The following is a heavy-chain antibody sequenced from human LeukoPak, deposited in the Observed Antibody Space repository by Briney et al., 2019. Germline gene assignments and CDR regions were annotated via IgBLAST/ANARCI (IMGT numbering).Heavy chain of an antibody. V-gene: IGHV3-30*02. D-gene: IGHD2-2*02. CDR3: AKRAGVVPAAISPHDY. Sequence: GGSLRLSCAASGFTFSSYGMHWVRQAPGKGLEWVAFIRYDGSNKYYADSVKGRFTISRDNSKNTLYLQMNSLRAEDTAVYYCAKRAGVVPAAISPHDYWGQGTLVTVSS. CDR1: GFTFSSYG. J-gene: IGHJ4*02. CDR2: IRYDGSNK.